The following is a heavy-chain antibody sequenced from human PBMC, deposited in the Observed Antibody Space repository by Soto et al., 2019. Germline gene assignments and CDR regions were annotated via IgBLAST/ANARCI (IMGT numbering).Heavy chain of an antibody. J-gene: IGHJ5*02. CDR1: GFTFSSYA. CDR2: ISGSGGST. Sequence: PGGSLRHSCAASGFTFSSYAMSWVRQAPGKGLEWVSAISGSGGSTYYADSVKGRFTISRDNSKNTLYLQMNSLRAEDTAVYYCAKSPAGPINNWFDPWGQGTLVTVSS. CDR3: AKSPAGPINNWFDP. D-gene: IGHD1-1*01. V-gene: IGHV3-23*01.